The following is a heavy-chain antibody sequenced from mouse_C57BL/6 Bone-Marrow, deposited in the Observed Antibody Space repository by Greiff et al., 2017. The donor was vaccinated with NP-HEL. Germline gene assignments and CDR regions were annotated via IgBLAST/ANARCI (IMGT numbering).Heavy chain of an antibody. J-gene: IGHJ1*03. CDR2: INPSNGGT. D-gene: IGHD1-1*01. CDR3: ARSGDYVSSPSWYFDV. Sequence: QVQLQQPGTELVKPGASVKLSCKASGYTFTSYWMHWVKQRPGQGLEWIGNINPSNGGTNYNEKFKSKATLTVDKSSSTAYMQLSSLTSEDSAVYYCARSGDYVSSPSWYFDVWGTGTTVTVSS. V-gene: IGHV1-53*01. CDR1: GYTFTSYW.